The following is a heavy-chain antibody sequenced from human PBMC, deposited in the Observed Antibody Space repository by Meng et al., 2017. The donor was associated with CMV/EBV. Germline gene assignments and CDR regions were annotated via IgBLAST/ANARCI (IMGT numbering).Heavy chain of an antibody. CDR1: GGTFSSYA. J-gene: IGHJ4*02. CDR2: IISIFGKA. V-gene: IGHV1-69*12. Sequence: VLLLQFGAEVKQPRSSGNVSCKASGGTFSSYAIRLVRQAPGQGLEWRGGIISIFGKANYAQKFQGRVTITAEESTSTAYMEPSSLRSEDTAVYYCARVCGGSCFDYWGQGTLVTVSS. D-gene: IGHD2-15*01. CDR3: ARVCGGSCFDY.